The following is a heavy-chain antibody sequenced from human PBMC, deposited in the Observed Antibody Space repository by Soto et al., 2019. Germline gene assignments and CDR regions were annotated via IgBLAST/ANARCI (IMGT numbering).Heavy chain of an antibody. V-gene: IGHV1-24*01. CDR3: ATGRQHLGNLYYFDL. Sequence: VNVTCKGSCYSLTDFSIRWVRQAHLKAPEWMGGFDPEDGEIKFPQNFQVRVTMTEDTPTDTAYMELSSLRSEDTAIYYCATGRQHLGNLYYFDLWGQGNLVTVSS. CDR2: FDPEDGEI. CDR1: CYSLTDFS. D-gene: IGHD1-1*01. J-gene: IGHJ4*02.